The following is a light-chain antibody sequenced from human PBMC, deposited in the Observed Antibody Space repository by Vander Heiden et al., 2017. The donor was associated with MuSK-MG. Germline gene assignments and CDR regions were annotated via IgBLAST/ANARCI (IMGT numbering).Light chain of an antibody. Sequence: DIVMTQSPLSLPVTPGEPASISCRPSQSLLHSTGYNHLDWYIQKPGQSTPLFIFGVSNRVAGVPDRYSGSGSGTDCTSKIIIVEAEDVGVYYMPQRLQAPWTFGQGTKVEIK. CDR2: GVS. CDR1: QSLLHSTGYNH. V-gene: IGKV2-28*01. J-gene: IGKJ1*01. CDR3: PQRLQAPWT.